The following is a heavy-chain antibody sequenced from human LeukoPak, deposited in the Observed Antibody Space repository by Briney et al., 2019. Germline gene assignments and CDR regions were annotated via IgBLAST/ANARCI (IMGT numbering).Heavy chain of an antibody. CDR2: ISSSGSTI. CDR1: GFTFSSYE. D-gene: IGHD2-2*01. CDR3: AGVVRIVVVPAAIFHNWFDP. V-gene: IGHV3-48*03. J-gene: IGHJ5*02. Sequence: GGSLRLSCAASGFTFSSYEMNWVRQAPGKGLEWVSYISSSGSTIYYADSVKGRFTISRDNAKNSLYLQMNSLRAEDTAVYYCAGVVRIVVVPAAIFHNWFDPRGQGTLVTVSS.